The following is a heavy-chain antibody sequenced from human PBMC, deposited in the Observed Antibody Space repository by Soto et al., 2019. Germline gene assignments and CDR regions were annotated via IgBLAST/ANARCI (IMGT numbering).Heavy chain of an antibody. V-gene: IGHV3-23*01. CDR2: ISGSGGST. Sequence: EVQLLESGGGLVQPGGSLRLSCAASGFTFRTYAMSWVRQAPGKGLEWVSAISGSGGSTYYADSVKGRFTISRDNSKNTLYLQINSLRAEDTAEYYCAKSPTGDPLYWYFDLWGRGTLVTVSS. J-gene: IGHJ2*01. CDR1: GFTFRTYA. D-gene: IGHD7-27*01. CDR3: AKSPTGDPLYWYFDL.